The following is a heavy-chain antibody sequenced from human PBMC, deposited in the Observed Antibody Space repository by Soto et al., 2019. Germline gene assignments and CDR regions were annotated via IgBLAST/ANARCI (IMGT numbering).Heavy chain of an antibody. CDR3: AKYPDFRSGYPNPNWFDP. Sequence: GGSLRLSCAASGFTFSSYAMSWVRQAPGKGLEWVSAISGSGGSTYYADSVKGRFTISRDNSKNTLYLQMNSLRAEDTAVYYCAKYPDFRSGYPNPNWFDPWGQGTLVTVSS. V-gene: IGHV3-23*01. CDR1: GFTFSSYA. J-gene: IGHJ5*02. D-gene: IGHD3-3*01. CDR2: ISGSGGST.